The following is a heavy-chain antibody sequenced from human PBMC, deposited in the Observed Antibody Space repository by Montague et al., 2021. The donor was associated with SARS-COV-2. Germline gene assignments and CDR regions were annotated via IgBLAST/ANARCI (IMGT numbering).Heavy chain of an antibody. J-gene: IGHJ3*02. D-gene: IGHD3-22*01. V-gene: IGHV4-59*01. CDR2: IYYNGYT. CDR1: GDSISTYY. CDR3: ARGGATYYYDTSGYVNAFDT. Sequence: SETLSLTCTVSGDSISTYYWSWIRQPPGKGLEWIGYIYYNGYTNYNPSLKSRVTIPVDTSKNQFSLRLGSVTAADTAAYFCARGGATYYYDTSGYVNAFDTWGQGTMVTGSS.